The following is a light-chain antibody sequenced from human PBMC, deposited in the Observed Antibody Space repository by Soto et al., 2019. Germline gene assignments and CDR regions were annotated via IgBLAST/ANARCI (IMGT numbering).Light chain of an antibody. Sequence: QSVLTQPPSASGSPGQSVTISCTGTKNDIGLYDFVSWYQHHPGKAPGLIIYEVVQRPSGVPDRFSGSKSGNTASLTVSGLQAADEADYFCKSYAGSNTYVFGSGTKVTVL. J-gene: IGLJ1*01. CDR3: KSYAGSNTYV. V-gene: IGLV2-8*01. CDR2: EVV. CDR1: KNDIGLYDF.